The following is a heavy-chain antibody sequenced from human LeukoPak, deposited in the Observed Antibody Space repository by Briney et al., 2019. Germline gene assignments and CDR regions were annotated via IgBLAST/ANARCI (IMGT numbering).Heavy chain of an antibody. CDR1: GFTYSSYA. D-gene: IGHD5-18*01. Sequence: GGSLSLSCAASGFTYSSYAMLWVRQPPAKGLEGVSAISGSGGSTYYADSVKGRFTISRDNSKNTLYLQMNSLRAEDTAVYYCASRDTAMVAFDYWGQGTLVTVSS. CDR2: ISGSGGST. CDR3: ASRDTAMVAFDY. J-gene: IGHJ4*02. V-gene: IGHV3-23*01.